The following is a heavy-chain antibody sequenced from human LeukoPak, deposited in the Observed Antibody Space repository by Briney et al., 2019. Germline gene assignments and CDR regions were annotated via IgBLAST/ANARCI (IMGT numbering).Heavy chain of an antibody. V-gene: IGHV1-2*02. CDR2: INPDSGGT. Sequence: GASVKVSRKASGYTFTGYYMHWVRQAPGQGLEWMGWINPDSGGTNYAQKFQGRVTMTRDTSISTAYMELSRPRSDDTAFYYCVRDSSSTVFDIWGQGTMVTVSS. CDR3: VRDSSSTVFDI. D-gene: IGHD2-2*01. J-gene: IGHJ3*02. CDR1: GYTFTGYY.